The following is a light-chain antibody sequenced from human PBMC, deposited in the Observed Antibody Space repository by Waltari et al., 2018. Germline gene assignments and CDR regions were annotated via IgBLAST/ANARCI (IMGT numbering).Light chain of an antibody. J-gene: IGKJ1*01. Sequence: DVVMTQSPVSLPVTLGQPASMSCKSSQSIEHNSGNTYLSWFHQRPGQSPRRLIYKVSERDSGVPDRFSGSGSGTDFTLTISRVEAEDVGVYYCMQGTLWPWTFGQGTKVEI. CDR3: MQGTLWPWT. CDR1: QSIEHNSGNTY. CDR2: KVS. V-gene: IGKV2-30*02.